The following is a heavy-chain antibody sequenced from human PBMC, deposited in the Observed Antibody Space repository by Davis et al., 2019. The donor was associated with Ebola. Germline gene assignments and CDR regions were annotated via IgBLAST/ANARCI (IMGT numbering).Heavy chain of an antibody. V-gene: IGHV4-34*01. J-gene: IGHJ6*02. Sequence: MPLETLSLTCAVYGGSFSGYYWSWIRQPPGKGLEWIGEINHSGSTNYNPSLKSRVTISIDTSKNQFSLKLSSVTAADTAVYYCARDRVVPAAIIYYYYGMDVWGQGTTVTVSS. CDR1: GGSFSGYY. D-gene: IGHD2-2*02. CDR2: INHSGST. CDR3: ARDRVVPAAIIYYYYGMDV.